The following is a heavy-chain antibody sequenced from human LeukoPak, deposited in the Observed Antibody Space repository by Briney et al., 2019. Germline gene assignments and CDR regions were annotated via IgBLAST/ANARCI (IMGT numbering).Heavy chain of an antibody. J-gene: IGHJ6*02. Sequence: HAGGSLRLSCAASGFTFSSYGMHWVRQAPGKGLEWVAVISYDGSNKYYADSVKGRFTISRDNSKNTLYLQMNSLRAEDTAVYYCAKDHESRNSSGSTGAFGYYYYYGMDVWGQGTTVTVSS. D-gene: IGHD3-22*01. CDR2: ISYDGSNK. CDR3: AKDHESRNSSGSTGAFGYYYYYGMDV. V-gene: IGHV3-30*18. CDR1: GFTFSSYG.